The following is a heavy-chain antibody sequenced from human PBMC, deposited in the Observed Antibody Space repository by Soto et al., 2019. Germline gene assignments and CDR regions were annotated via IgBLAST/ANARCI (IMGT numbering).Heavy chain of an antibody. CDR1: GGSISSSSYY. D-gene: IGHD3-10*01. CDR3: ARPRRYGSGSSRLDP. J-gene: IGHJ5*02. V-gene: IGHV4-39*01. CDR2: IYYSGST. Sequence: QLQLQESGPGLVKPSETLSLTCTVSGGSISSSSYYWGWIRQPPGKGLEWIGSIYYSGSTYYNPSLKSRVTISVDTSKNQFSLKLSSVTAADTAVYYCARPRRYGSGSSRLDPWGQGTLVTVSS.